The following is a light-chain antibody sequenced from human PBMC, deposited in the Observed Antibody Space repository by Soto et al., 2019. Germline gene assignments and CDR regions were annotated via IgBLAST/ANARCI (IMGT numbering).Light chain of an antibody. CDR1: QSVSNN. CDR3: QQYLTSPKT. CDR2: GAS. J-gene: IGKJ1*01. Sequence: EIVMTQSPATMSLSPGERATLSCGASQSVSNNLAWYQQKPGQAPRLLIYGASTRATGIPARFSGSGSGTDFTLAISRLEPEDFAVYYCQQYLTSPKTFGQGTKVEIK. V-gene: IGKV3-15*01.